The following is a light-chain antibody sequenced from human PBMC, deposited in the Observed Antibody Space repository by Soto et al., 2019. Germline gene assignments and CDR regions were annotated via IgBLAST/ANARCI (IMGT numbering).Light chain of an antibody. CDR2: GAS. V-gene: IGKV3-20*01. CDR3: QQYRSSTGT. Sequence: EIVLTQSPGTLSLSPRERATLSCRAIQSVSSSYLAWYQQKPGQAPRLHIYGASSRATGIPDRFSGSGSGTDFTLTISRLEPEAFAVYYCQQYRSSTGTFGQGTKVEIK. J-gene: IGKJ1*01. CDR1: QSVSSSY.